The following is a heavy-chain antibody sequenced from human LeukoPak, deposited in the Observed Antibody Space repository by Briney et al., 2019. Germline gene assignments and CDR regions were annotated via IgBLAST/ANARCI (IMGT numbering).Heavy chain of an antibody. Sequence: GGSLRLSCAASGFTFDDYAMHWVRQGPGKGLEWVSGISWNSGSIVYADSVKGRFTISRDNAKNSLYLQMNSLRADDTALYYCAKGVRITMVRGAFDIWGQGTMVTVSS. CDR1: GFTFDDYA. J-gene: IGHJ3*02. CDR3: AKGVRITMVRGAFDI. V-gene: IGHV3-9*01. D-gene: IGHD3-10*01. CDR2: ISWNSGSI.